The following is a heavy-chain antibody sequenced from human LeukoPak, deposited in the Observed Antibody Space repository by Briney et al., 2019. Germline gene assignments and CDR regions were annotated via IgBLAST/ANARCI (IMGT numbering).Heavy chain of an antibody. CDR3: ARRQNYDSSGYYYVGHAFDI. V-gene: IGHV5-51*01. D-gene: IGHD3-22*01. CDR2: IYPGVSDT. CDR1: GYSFTSYW. J-gene: IGHJ3*02. Sequence: GESLKISCKGSGYSFTSYWIGWVRQMPGKGLEWMGIIYPGVSDTRYSPSFQGQVTISADKSISTAYLQWSSLKASDTAMYYCARRQNYDSSGYYYVGHAFDIWGQGTMVTVSS.